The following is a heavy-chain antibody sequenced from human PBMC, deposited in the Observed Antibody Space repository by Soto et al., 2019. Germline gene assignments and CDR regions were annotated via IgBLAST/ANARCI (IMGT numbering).Heavy chain of an antibody. CDR2: IDSDGRST. CDR1: GFTFSSYW. J-gene: IGHJ4*02. V-gene: IGHV3-74*03. CDR3: VRDYDSSVFYSGH. D-gene: IGHD3-22*01. Sequence: EVQLVESGGGLVQPGGSLRLSCAASGFTFSSYWMHWVRQSPGKGLVWVSQIDSDGRSTTYADTVKGRFTVSRDNAKNKLFLQMNSLRAEDTAVYYCVRDYDSSVFYSGHWGQGTLVTVSS.